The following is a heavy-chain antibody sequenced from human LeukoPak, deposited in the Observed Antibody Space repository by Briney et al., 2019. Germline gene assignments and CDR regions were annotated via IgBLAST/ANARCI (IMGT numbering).Heavy chain of an antibody. CDR3: ARPEKQLYDPLDI. Sequence: GESLKISCKGSGYTFANYWIGWVRQMPGKGLECMGIIYPGDSDTRYSPSFQGLVTISTDKSISTAYLQWSSLQASDTAMYYCARPEKQLYDPLDIWGQGTMVTVSA. CDR1: GYTFANYW. D-gene: IGHD2-2*02. V-gene: IGHV5-51*01. CDR2: IYPGDSDT. J-gene: IGHJ3*02.